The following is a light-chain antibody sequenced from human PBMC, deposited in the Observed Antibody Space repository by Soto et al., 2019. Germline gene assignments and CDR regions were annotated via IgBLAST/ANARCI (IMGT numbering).Light chain of an antibody. Sequence: QSVLTQPASVSGSPGQSITISCTGTSSDVGGYNYVSWYQQHPGKAPKLMIYDVSNRPSGVSNRFSGSKSVNTASLTISGLQAEDGADYYCSSYTSSSTPVVFGGGTKLTVL. CDR1: SSDVGGYNY. CDR2: DVS. J-gene: IGLJ2*01. CDR3: SSYTSSSTPVV. V-gene: IGLV2-14*01.